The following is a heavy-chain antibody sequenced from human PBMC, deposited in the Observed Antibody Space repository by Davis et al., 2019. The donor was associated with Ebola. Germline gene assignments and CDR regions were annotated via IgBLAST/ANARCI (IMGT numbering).Heavy chain of an antibody. D-gene: IGHD3-3*01. CDR1: GYTFTSYG. J-gene: IGHJ6*02. V-gene: IGHV1-18*01. CDR3: ARDPPSEWLYYYYGMDV. CDR2: ISAYNGNT. Sequence: ASVKVSCQASGYTFTSYGISWVRQAPGQGLEWMGWISAYNGNTNYAQKLQGRVTMTTDTSTSTAYMELRSLRSDDTAVYHCARDPPSEWLYYYYGMDVWGQGTTVTVSS.